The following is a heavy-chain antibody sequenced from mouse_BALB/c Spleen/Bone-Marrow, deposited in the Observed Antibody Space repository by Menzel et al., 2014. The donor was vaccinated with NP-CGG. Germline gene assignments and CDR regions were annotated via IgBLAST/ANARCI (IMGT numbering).Heavy chain of an antibody. CDR3: ARGLYYVAYGPGFAY. J-gene: IGHJ3*01. V-gene: IGHV5-6-3*01. CDR1: GFTFSNYG. CDR2: INSNGGTT. Sequence: EVMLVESGGGLVRPGGSLKLSCAASGFTFSNYGMSWVRQTPDKRLDLVATINSNGGTTYYPDSVKGRFTISRDNAKNTLYLQMSSLKSEDTAMYFCARGLYYVAYGPGFAYWGQGTLVTVSA. D-gene: IGHD2-13*01.